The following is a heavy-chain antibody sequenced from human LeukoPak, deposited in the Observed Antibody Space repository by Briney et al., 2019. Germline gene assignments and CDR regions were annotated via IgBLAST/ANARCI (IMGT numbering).Heavy chain of an antibody. CDR2: INHSGST. CDR1: GGSFSGYY. V-gene: IGHV4-34*01. Sequence: SETLSLTCAVYGGSFSGYYWSWIRQPPGKGLEWIGEINHSGSTNYNPSLKSRVTISVDASKNQFSLKLSSVTAADTAVYYCARVRGGTGILYWGQGTLVTVS. J-gene: IGHJ4*02. D-gene: IGHD4-23*01. CDR3: ARVRGGTGILY.